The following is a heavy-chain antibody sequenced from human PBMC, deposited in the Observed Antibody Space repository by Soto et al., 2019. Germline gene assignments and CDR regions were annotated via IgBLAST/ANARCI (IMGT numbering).Heavy chain of an antibody. Sequence: QVQLVQSGAEVKKPGASVKVSCKASGYTFTNFGITWVRQAPGQGLEWMGWISAYNGNTNYAQNLQGRVTMTTDTSTNTAYMELRSLRADDTAGYYCARAYYYDRSGYDPVDTWGQGTLVTVSS. CDR1: GYTFTNFG. V-gene: IGHV1-18*01. J-gene: IGHJ5*02. CDR2: ISAYNGNT. CDR3: ARAYYYDRSGYDPVDT. D-gene: IGHD3-22*01.